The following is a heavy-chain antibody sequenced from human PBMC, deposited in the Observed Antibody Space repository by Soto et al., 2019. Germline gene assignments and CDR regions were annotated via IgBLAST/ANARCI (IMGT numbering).Heavy chain of an antibody. CDR3: AREPVSYNILNWFDS. V-gene: IGHV3-33*01. CDR2: IWYDGTTE. CDR1: GFTFSNYG. D-gene: IGHD3-9*01. J-gene: IGHJ5*01. Sequence: GGSLRLSCVASGFTFSNYGMHWVRQAPGKGLEWVAVIWYDGTTEYYADSVKGRFTISRDNSKNTLYLQMDSLRGEDTAVYYCAREPVSYNILNWFDSWGQGTLVTVSS.